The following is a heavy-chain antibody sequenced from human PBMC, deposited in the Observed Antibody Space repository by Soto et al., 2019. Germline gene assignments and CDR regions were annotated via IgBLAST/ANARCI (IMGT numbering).Heavy chain of an antibody. CDR2: VSSSGTTM. CDR1: GFTFSDYD. CDR3: ARMGPRAARPSY. D-gene: IGHD6-6*01. J-gene: IGHJ4*02. Sequence: QVQLAESGGGLVEPGGYLRVSSAASGFTFSDYDMSWIRQSPGKGLEWVSFVSSSGTTMYFADSVKGRFTISRDNAKNSLYLQMNSLRAEDTAVYYCARMGPRAARPSYWGQGTLVTVSS. V-gene: IGHV3-11*01.